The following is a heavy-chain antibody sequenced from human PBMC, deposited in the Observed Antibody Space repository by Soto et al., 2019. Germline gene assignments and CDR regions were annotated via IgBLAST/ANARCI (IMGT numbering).Heavy chain of an antibody. CDR1: GGSISSYY. J-gene: IGHJ6*03. CDR2: IYYSGST. CDR3: ARNNKDIVVVPAAMQYYYYYMDV. D-gene: IGHD2-2*01. Sequence: QVQLQESGPGLVKPSETLSLTCTVSGGSISSYYWSWNRQPPGKGLEWIGYIYYSGSTNYNPSLKSRVTISVDTSKNQFSLKLSSVTAADTAVYYCARNNKDIVVVPAAMQYYYYYMDVWGKGTTVTVSS. V-gene: IGHV4-59*01.